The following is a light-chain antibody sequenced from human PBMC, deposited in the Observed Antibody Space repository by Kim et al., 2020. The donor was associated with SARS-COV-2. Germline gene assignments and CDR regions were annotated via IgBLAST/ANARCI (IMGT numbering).Light chain of an antibody. V-gene: IGLV3-9*01. CDR2: RDD. CDR1: NIGTYN. Sequence: SYELTQPLSVSVALGQTASITCGGNNIGTYNVHWYQLKPGQAPVMVIYRDDNRPSGIPERFSGSNSGHTATLTIRRAQSGDEDDYYCQVWTSTTAVFGTG. J-gene: IGLJ1*01. CDR3: QVWTSTTAV.